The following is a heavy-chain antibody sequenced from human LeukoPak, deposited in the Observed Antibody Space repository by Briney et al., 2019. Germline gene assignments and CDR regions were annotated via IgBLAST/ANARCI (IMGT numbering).Heavy chain of an antibody. Sequence: ASVKVSCKASGYTFTSYTMHWVRQAPGQRLEWMGWISAYNGNTNYAQKLQGRVTMTTDTSTSTAYMELRSLRSDDTAVYYCARDCRLGDYDFWSGYYRGCTVDYWGQGTLVTVSS. CDR2: ISAYNGNT. D-gene: IGHD3-3*01. J-gene: IGHJ4*02. CDR3: ARDCRLGDYDFWSGYYRGCTVDY. CDR1: GYTFTSYT. V-gene: IGHV1-18*01.